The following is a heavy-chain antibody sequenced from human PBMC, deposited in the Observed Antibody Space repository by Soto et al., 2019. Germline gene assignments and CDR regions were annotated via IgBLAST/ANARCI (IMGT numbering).Heavy chain of an antibody. J-gene: IGHJ6*02. D-gene: IGHD6-6*01. CDR3: AKEDGIRIAARSPYYYGMDV. CDR1: GFTFSSYA. V-gene: IGHV3-23*01. Sequence: GGSLRLSCAASGFTFSSYAMSWVRQAPGKGLEWVSAISGSGGSTYYADSVKGRFTISRDNSKNTLYLQMNSLRAEDTAVYYCAKEDGIRIAARSPYYYGMDVWGQGTTVTVSS. CDR2: ISGSGGST.